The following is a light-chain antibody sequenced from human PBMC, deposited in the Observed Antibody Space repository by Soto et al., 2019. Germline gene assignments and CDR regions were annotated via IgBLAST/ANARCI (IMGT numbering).Light chain of an antibody. CDR3: QQSYSTPYT. CDR1: QSISNY. Sequence: ILMTQSPSSLSSSVGDRVTITCRASQSISNYLNWYQQKPGKAPNLLIYAASTLQSGVPSRFSGGGSGTDFTLTISSLQPEDFASYYCQQSYSTPYTFGQGTRLEIK. J-gene: IGKJ5*01. CDR2: AAS. V-gene: IGKV1-39*01.